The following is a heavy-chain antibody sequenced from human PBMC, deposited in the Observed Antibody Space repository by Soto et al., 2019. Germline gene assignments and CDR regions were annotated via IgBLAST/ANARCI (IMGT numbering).Heavy chain of an antibody. CDR1: GGTFTTYT. V-gene: IGHV1-69*04. J-gene: IGHJ6*02. CDR2: IIPVLGIS. CDR3: ARDRPHSYYAMDV. Sequence: SVKVSCKASGGTFTTYTFSWVRQAPGQGLEWMGRIIPVLGISNSAQNFQGRVTITADTLTSTAYMELSSLRSDDTAVYYCARDRPHSYYAMDVWGQGTTVTVSS.